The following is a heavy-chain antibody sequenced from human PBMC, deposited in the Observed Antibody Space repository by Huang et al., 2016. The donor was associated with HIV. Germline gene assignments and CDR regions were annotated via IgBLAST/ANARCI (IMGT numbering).Heavy chain of an antibody. CDR1: GFSISSYW. V-gene: IGHV3-74*01. CDR3: ARDPRIQSWLNFFDY. Sequence: EVQLVESGGGLVQPGGSPRLSCAASGFSISSYWMHWVRQAPGKGLVWVSRINSDGSSTSYADSVKGRFTISRDNAKNTLYLQMNSLRAEDTAVYYCARDPRIQSWLNFFDYWGQGTLVSVSS. D-gene: IGHD3-22*01. CDR2: INSDGSST. J-gene: IGHJ4*02.